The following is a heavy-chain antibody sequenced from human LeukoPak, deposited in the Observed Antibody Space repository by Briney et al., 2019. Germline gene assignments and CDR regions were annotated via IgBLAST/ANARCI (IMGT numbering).Heavy chain of an antibody. D-gene: IGHD1-1*01. CDR3: GKDWKLDY. V-gene: IGHV3-23*01. Sequence: PGGSLRLSCAASGFTFKNYAMSWVRQAPGKGLEWVSAIGHDGSDPKYAGSVEGRFTISRDNSKDTLYLQMNSLRADDTAMYYCGKDWKLDYWGQGTLVTVSS. J-gene: IGHJ4*02. CDR1: GFTFKNYA. CDR2: IGHDGSDP.